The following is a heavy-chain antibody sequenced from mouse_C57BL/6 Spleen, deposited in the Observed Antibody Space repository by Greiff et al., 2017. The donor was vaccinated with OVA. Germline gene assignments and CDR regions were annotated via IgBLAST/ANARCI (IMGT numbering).Heavy chain of an antibody. CDR1: GYTFTSYW. CDR2: IDPSDSYT. CDR3: ARPSYGSSYTWLAY. Sequence: QVQLQQPGAELVKPGASVKLSCKASGYTFTSYWMQWVKQRPGQGLEWIGEIDPSDSYTNYNQKFKGKATLTVDTSSSTAYMQLSSLTSEDSAVYYCARPSYGSSYTWLAYWGQGTLVTVSA. V-gene: IGHV1-50*01. J-gene: IGHJ3*01. D-gene: IGHD1-1*01.